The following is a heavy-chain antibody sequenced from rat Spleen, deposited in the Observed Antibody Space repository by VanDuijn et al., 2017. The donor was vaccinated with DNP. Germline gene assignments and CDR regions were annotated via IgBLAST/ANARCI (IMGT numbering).Heavy chain of an antibody. CDR3: ATAGYRGIGYNLFAC. V-gene: IGHV5-7*01. D-gene: IGHD1-4*01. Sequence: EVQLVESGGDLVKPGRSMKLSCAASGFTFGDYDMAWVRQAPKRGLEWVTTVSSYGSNTYYRDSVGGRFTVSRDNAKSTLYLQMDSLTSEDTATLYCATAGYRGIGYNLFACWGQGTLVTVSS. J-gene: IGHJ3*01. CDR2: VSSYGSNT. CDR1: GFTFGDYD.